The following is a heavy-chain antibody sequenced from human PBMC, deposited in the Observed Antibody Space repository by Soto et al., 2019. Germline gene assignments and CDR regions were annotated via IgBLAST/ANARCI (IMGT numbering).Heavy chain of an antibody. V-gene: IGHV1-18*01. Sequence: QVQLVQSGAEVKKPGASVKVSCKASGYTFTSYGISWVRQAPGQGREWMGWISAYNGNTNYAQKLQGRVTMTTDTSTRTAYMELRSLRSDDTAVYYCAREGNDILTGFDTIDYWGQGTLVTVSS. CDR1: GYTFTSYG. CDR2: ISAYNGNT. D-gene: IGHD3-9*01. CDR3: AREGNDILTGFDTIDY. J-gene: IGHJ4*02.